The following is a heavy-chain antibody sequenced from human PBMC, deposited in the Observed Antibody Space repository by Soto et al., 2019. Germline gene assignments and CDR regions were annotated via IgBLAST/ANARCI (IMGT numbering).Heavy chain of an antibody. Sequence: QVQLVQSGAEEKKPGASVKVSCKASGYTFTSYAMHWVRQAPGQRLEWMGWINAGNGNTKYSQKFQGRVTITRDTSASTAYMEESSLRSEDTAVYYCARGNALWFGAFDYWGQRTLVTVST. V-gene: IGHV1-3*05. D-gene: IGHD3-10*01. CDR3: ARGNALWFGAFDY. CDR1: GYTFTSYA. J-gene: IGHJ4*02. CDR2: INAGNGNT.